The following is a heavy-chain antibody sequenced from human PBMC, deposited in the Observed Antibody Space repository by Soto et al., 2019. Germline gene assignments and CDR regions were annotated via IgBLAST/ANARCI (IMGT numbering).Heavy chain of an antibody. CDR3: ARYYGDYRNWFDP. CDR2: IYYTGTT. CDR1: GGSIRDYY. J-gene: IGHJ5*02. D-gene: IGHD4-17*01. V-gene: IGHV4-59*08. Sequence: SETLSLTCTVSGGSIRDYYWGWIRQSPGKGLGWIGYIYYTGTTKYNPSLKSRVTISVDSSKNQFSLKLDSVTAADTAVYYCARYYGDYRNWFDPWGQGTLVTVSS.